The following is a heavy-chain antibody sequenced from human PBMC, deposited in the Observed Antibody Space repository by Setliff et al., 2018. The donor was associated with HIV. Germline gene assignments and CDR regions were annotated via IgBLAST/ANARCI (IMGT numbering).Heavy chain of an antibody. J-gene: IGHJ3*02. CDR2: ISAYSGNT. V-gene: IGHV1-18*01. Sequence: ASVKVSCKASGYTFTNYGISWVRQAPGQGLEWMGWISAYSGNTHYAQKYQGRVTMTTDTSTSTAYMELSSLRSGDTAVYYCARCYYDSSGPTDAFDIWGQGTMVTVS. CDR1: GYTFTNYG. CDR3: ARCYYDSSGPTDAFDI. D-gene: IGHD3-22*01.